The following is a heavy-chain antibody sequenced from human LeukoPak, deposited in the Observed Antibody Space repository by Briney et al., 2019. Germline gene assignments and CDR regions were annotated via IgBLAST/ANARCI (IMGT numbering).Heavy chain of an antibody. Sequence: ASVKASCKASGHTFTGYYMLGVPQAPGQGLEWMGWINPNSGSTNYAQKFQGRVTMTRDTSISTAYMELKRLTVDDTAVYYCVSRYSNNNWGQGTLVTVSS. CDR2: INPNSGST. D-gene: IGHD5-12*01. CDR1: GHTFTGYY. V-gene: IGHV1-2*02. J-gene: IGHJ4*02. CDR3: VSRYSNNN.